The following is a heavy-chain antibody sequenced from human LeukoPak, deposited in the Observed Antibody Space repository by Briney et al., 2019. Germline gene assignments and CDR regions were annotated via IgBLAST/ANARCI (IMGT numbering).Heavy chain of an antibody. CDR1: GFTFETYA. CDR2: TSKGSSSL. J-gene: IGHJ6*03. V-gene: IGHV3-48*01. CDR3: ARVVPMVEYYSSYMDV. Sequence: GGSLRLSCAASGFTFETYAMNWVRQAPGKGLEWISYTSKGSSSLQYADTVKGRFTISRDNAKGSLYLQMNSLRADDTAVYYCARVVPMVEYYSSYMDVWGKGTTVTVSS. D-gene: IGHD2-8*01.